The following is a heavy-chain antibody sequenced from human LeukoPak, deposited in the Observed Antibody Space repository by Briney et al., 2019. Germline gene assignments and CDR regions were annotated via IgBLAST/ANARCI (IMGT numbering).Heavy chain of an antibody. D-gene: IGHD6-13*01. CDR2: ITWDSGST. J-gene: IGHJ3*02. Sequence: PGRSLRLSCAASGFTFHDYTMHWVRHVPGKGLEWVSGITWDSGSTDYADSVQGRFSISRDNAKNSLYVQMDSLRPEDTALYYCAKDIRQQPDRGAFDIWGQGTMVTVSS. CDR3: AKDIRQQPDRGAFDI. V-gene: IGHV3-9*01. CDR1: GFTFHDYT.